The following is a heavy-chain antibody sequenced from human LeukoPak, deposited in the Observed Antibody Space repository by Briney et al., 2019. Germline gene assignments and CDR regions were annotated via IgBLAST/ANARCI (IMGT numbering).Heavy chain of an antibody. CDR3: ARDCRGSSSCVLPQREFDP. J-gene: IGHJ5*02. CDR1: GYTFTSYG. CDR2: ISAYNGNT. V-gene: IGHV1-18*01. Sequence: ASVKVSCKASGYTFTSYGISWVRQAPGQGLEWMGWISAYNGNTNYAQKLQGRVTMTTDTSTSTAYMELRSLRSDDTAVYYCARDCRGSSSCVLPQREFDPWGQGTLVTVSS. D-gene: IGHD6-13*01.